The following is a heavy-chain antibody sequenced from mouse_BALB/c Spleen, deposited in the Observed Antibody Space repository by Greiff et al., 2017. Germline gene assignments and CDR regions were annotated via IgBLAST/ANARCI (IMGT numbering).Heavy chain of an antibody. CDR3: ARDTTVLGGFDY. D-gene: IGHD1-1*01. CDR1: GYSITSDYA. Sequence: EVKLMESGPGLVKPSQSLSLTCTVTGYSITSDYAWNWIRQFPGNKLEWMGYISYSGSTSYNPSLKSRISITRDTSKNQFFLQLNSVTTEDTATYYCARDTTVLGGFDYWGQGTTLTVSS. J-gene: IGHJ2*01. CDR2: ISYSGST. V-gene: IGHV3-2*02.